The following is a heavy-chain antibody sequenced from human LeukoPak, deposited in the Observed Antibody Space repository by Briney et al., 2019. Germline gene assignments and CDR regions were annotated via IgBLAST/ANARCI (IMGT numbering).Heavy chain of an antibody. J-gene: IGHJ6*02. CDR3: AKDGSIAAAGVYYYYGMDV. CDR1: GFTFSSYG. D-gene: IGHD6-13*01. V-gene: IGHV3-30*18. CDR2: ISYDGSSK. Sequence: GGSLRLSCAASGFTFSSYGMHWVRQAPGKGLEWVAVISYDGSSKYYADSLKGRFTISRDNSKNTLYLQMNSLRAEDTAVYYCAKDGSIAAAGVYYYYGMDVWGQGTTVTVSS.